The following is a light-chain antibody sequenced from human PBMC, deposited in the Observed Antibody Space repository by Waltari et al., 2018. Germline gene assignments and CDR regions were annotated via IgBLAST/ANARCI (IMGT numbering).Light chain of an antibody. Sequence: IQMTQSPSSVSASIGDRVTITCRASQNIYTYLAWYQQKPGEAPKLLIHSASSLQSGVPSRFSGSGSGSDFTLTISSLQPEDFATYYCQQSEDFPLTFGGGTKVDMK. CDR1: QNIYTY. J-gene: IGKJ4*01. CDR2: SAS. V-gene: IGKV1-12*01. CDR3: QQSEDFPLT.